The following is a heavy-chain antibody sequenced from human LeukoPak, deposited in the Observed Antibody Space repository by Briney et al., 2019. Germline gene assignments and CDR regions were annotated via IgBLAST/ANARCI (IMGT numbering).Heavy chain of an antibody. D-gene: IGHD3-16*01. CDR3: ARHYDLYYYTHV. CDR1: GGSISIGGYC. J-gene: IGHJ6*03. Sequence: SETPSLTCAVSGGSISIGGYCWSWIRQHPGKGLEWIAYISYSGTTYNNPSLKSRVTISVATSKNQFSLRLRSVTATDTAVYYCARHYDLYYYTHVWGEGTTVTVFS. V-gene: IGHV4-31*11. CDR2: ISYSGTT.